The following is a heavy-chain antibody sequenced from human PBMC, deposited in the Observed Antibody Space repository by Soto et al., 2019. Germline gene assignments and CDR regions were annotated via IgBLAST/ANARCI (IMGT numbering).Heavy chain of an antibody. D-gene: IGHD3-10*01. V-gene: IGHV1-18*01. CDR2: ISAYNGNT. J-gene: IGHJ5*02. CDR1: GYTFTSYG. CDR3: ARDSSALRTPTPKHYYGSGSYWFDP. Sequence: QVQLVQSGAEVKKPGASVKVSCKASGYTFTSYGISWVRQAPGQGLEWMGWISAYNGNTNYAQKLQGRVTMTTDTSTSTAYMELRSLRSDDTAVYYCARDSSALRTPTPKHYYGSGSYWFDPWGQGTLVTVSS.